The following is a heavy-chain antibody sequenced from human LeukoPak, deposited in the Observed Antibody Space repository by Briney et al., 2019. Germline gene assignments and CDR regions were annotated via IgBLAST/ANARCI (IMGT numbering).Heavy chain of an antibody. CDR3: ASQGDSSGYYYYYGMDV. Sequence: GGCLRLSCAASGFTFSSYEMNWVRQAPGKGLEWVSYISSSGSTIYYADSVKGRFTISRDNAKNSLYLQMNSLRAEDTAVYYCASQGDSSGYYYYYGMDVWGQGTTVTVSS. CDR1: GFTFSSYE. D-gene: IGHD3-22*01. J-gene: IGHJ6*02. V-gene: IGHV3-48*03. CDR2: ISSSGSTI.